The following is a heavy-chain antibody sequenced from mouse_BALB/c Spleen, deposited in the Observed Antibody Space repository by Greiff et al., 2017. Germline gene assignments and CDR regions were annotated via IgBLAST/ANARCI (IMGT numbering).Heavy chain of an antibody. Sequence: QVQLQQSGAELMKPGASVKISCKATGYTFSSYWIEWVKQRPGHGLEWIGEILPGSGSTNYNEKFKGKATFTADTSSNTAYMQLSSLTSEDSAVYYCARSGYYGNYLYYFDYWGQGTTLTVSS. CDR2: ILPGSGST. D-gene: IGHD2-1*01. CDR3: ARSGYYGNYLYYFDY. J-gene: IGHJ2*01. V-gene: IGHV1-9*01. CDR1: GYTFSSYW.